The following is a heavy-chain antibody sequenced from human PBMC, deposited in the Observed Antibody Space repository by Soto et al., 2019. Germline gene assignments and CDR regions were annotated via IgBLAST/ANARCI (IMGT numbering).Heavy chain of an antibody. CDR3: ARESGDWPLNWFDP. V-gene: IGHV3-74*01. D-gene: IGHD2-21*02. CDR2: ITSDGKSK. Sequence: HPGGSLRLSCAASGFNFSNHWMHWVRQRPGEGLVWVSRITSDGKSKAYAESVKGRFAISRDNAKNTLYLQMNGLTAEDTAVHYCARESGDWPLNWFDPWGQGTLVTVSS. J-gene: IGHJ5*02. CDR1: GFNFSNHW.